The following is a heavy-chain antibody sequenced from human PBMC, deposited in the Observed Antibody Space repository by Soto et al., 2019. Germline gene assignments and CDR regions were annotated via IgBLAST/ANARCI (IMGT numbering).Heavy chain of an antibody. V-gene: IGHV3-23*01. J-gene: IGHJ2*01. CDR2: VGGSDPNS. Sequence: EVQLLESGGGLVQPGGSLRLSCAVSGFTFSSYAMSWVRRAPGKGLEWVSAVGGSDPNSYYADSVKGRFTISRDISKNTLYLQTNSLRDDYTSLSYCAKVSVLRPWYFDPWGRGNLVTVSS. CDR3: AKVSVLRPWYFDP. CDR1: GFTFSSYA. D-gene: IGHD3-16*01.